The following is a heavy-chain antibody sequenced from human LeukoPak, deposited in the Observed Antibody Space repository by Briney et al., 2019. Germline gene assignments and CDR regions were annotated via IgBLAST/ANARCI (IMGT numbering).Heavy chain of an antibody. D-gene: IGHD3-22*01. J-gene: IGHJ4*02. CDR1: GFTFSSYA. CDR3: ARDYYDSSGYLFDY. Sequence: PGGSLRLSCAASGFTFSSYAMSWVRQAPGKGLEWVSAISGSGGSTYYADSVKGRFTISRDNSKNTLYLQMNSLRAEDTAVYYCARDYYDSSGYLFDYWGQGTLVTVSS. V-gene: IGHV3-23*01. CDR2: ISGSGGST.